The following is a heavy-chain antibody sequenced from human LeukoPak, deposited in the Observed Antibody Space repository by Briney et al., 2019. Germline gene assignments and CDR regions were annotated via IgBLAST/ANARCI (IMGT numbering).Heavy chain of an antibody. CDR2: VSGSCGST. V-gene: IGHV3-23*01. CDR3: AKDAIAMIVVFYY. J-gene: IGHJ4*02. D-gene: IGHD3-22*01. Sequence: PGGSLRLTCAVSGFTFSSYAMSWVCQAQGQGLDRVSAVSGSCGSTYYADSAKGRLAISRDNSKNTLYLQMNSLRAAATAVYYCAKDAIAMIVVFYYWGQGTLVTGSS. CDR1: GFTFSSYA.